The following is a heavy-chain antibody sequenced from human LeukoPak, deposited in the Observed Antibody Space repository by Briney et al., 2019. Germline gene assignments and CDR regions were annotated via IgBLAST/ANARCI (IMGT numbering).Heavy chain of an antibody. CDR2: INPSGGST. CDR1: GYTFTSYG. D-gene: IGHD3-10*01. J-gene: IGHJ6*03. V-gene: IGHV1-46*01. CDR3: ARDLGEVTMVRGVIIKGYYYYYMDV. Sequence: ASVKVSCKASGYTFTSYGISWVRQAPGQGLEWMGIINPSGGSTSYAQKFQGRVTMTRDTSTSTVYMELSSLRSEDTAVYYCARDLGEVTMVRGVIIKGYYYYYMDVWGKGTTVTISS.